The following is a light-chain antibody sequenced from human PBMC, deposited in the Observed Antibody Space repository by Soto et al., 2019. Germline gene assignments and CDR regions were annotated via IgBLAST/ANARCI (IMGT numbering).Light chain of an antibody. CDR2: GAS. CDR3: QQYTKWWT. V-gene: IGKV3-15*01. Sequence: EIVMTQSPATLSVSPGEGVTLSCRASQGVGSNFAWYQQKPGQSPRLLIYGASTGATGVPGRFSGSGSGTEFTLTISGLQAEDFAVYYCQQYTKWWTFGQGTKGEIK. CDR1: QGVGSN. J-gene: IGKJ1*01.